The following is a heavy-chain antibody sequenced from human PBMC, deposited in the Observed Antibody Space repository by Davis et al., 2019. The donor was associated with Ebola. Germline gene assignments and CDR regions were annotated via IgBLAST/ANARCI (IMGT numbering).Heavy chain of an antibody. CDR2: INPNSGGT. J-gene: IGHJ6*02. CDR3: GRAAADIYYYGMDV. Sequence: GESLKISCAASGFTFSGSAMHWVRQAPGQGLEWMGWINPNSGGTNYAQKFQGWVTMTRDTSISTAYMELSRLRSDDTAVYYCGRAAADIYYYGMDVWGQGTTVTVSS. V-gene: IGHV1-2*04. D-gene: IGHD6-13*01. CDR1: GFTFSGSA.